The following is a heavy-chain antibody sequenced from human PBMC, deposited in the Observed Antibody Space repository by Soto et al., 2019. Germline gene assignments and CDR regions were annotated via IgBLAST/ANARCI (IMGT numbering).Heavy chain of an antibody. D-gene: IGHD5-18*01. CDR3: AKDRGYSYGPTTDYYYYGMDV. V-gene: IGHV3-30*18. CDR1: GFTFSSYG. J-gene: IGHJ6*02. CDR2: ISYDGSNK. Sequence: GGSLRLSCAASGFTFSSYGMHWVRQAPGKGLEWVAVISYDGSNKYYADSVKGRFTISRDNSKNTLYLQMNSLRAEDTAVYYCAKDRGYSYGPTTDYYYYGMDVWCQGTTVTVSS.